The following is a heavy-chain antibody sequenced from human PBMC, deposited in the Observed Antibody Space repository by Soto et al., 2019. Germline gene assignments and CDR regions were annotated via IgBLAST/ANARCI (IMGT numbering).Heavy chain of an antibody. J-gene: IGHJ4*02. Sequence: GGSLRLSCAASGFTFSRYGMHWVRQAPGKGLEWVAVISYDGSEKHYADSVEGRFTISRDNPKNTLYLQLDSLRAEDTAVYYCVKDRYIDYWGLGTLVTSPQ. V-gene: IGHV3-30*18. CDR3: VKDRYIDY. CDR1: GFTFSRYG. CDR2: ISYDGSEK.